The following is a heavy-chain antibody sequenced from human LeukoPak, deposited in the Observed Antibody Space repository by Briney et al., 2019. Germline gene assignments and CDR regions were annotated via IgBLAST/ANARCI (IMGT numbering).Heavy chain of an antibody. Sequence: PGGSLRLSCAASGFTFSSYAMHWVRQAPGKGLEWVAVISYDGSNKYYADSVKGRFTISRDNSKNTLYLQMNSLRAEDTAVYYCARDRGDGYRRAGYFDLWGRGTLVTVSS. D-gene: IGHD5-24*01. J-gene: IGHJ2*01. CDR3: ARDRGDGYRRAGYFDL. V-gene: IGHV3-30-3*01. CDR2: ISYDGSNK. CDR1: GFTFSSYA.